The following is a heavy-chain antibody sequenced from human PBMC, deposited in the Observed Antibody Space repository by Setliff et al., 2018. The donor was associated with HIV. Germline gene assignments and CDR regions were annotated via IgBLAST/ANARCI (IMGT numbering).Heavy chain of an antibody. J-gene: IGHJ4*02. CDR1: GYTFTSYY. Sequence: ASVKVSCKASGYTFTSYYVHWVRQAPGQGLEWMGILNPSGDSTAYAQKFQGRVTVTRDTSTSTVYMELSSLKSDDTAVYYCARGGYHGFGSYGDYWGQGTLVTVSS. CDR2: LNPSGDST. V-gene: IGHV1-46*01. CDR3: ARGGYHGFGSYGDY. D-gene: IGHD3-10*01.